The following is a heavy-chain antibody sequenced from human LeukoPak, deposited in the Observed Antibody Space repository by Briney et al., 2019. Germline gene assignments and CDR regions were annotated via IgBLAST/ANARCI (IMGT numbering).Heavy chain of an antibody. CDR3: VRVASRSATCRHFVY. Sequence: ASVNVSFTGCGFTYPNYPINGVRQAPGQGLEWMGWISVYNGNTNYAQKLQGRVTMTADTSTTTAYMELRSVRSADTAVYYCVRVASRSATCRHFVYAGRGPLVTVSS. CDR2: ISVYNGNT. V-gene: IGHV1-18*01. CDR1: GFTYPNYP. D-gene: IGHD2-2*01. J-gene: IGHJ4*02.